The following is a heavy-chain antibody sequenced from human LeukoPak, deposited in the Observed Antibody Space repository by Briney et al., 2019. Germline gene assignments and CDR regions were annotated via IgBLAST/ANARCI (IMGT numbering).Heavy chain of an antibody. CDR1: GGSISSSSYY. V-gene: IGHV4-39*07. D-gene: IGHD3-3*01. Sequence: PSETLSLTCTVSGGSISSSSYYWGWIRQPPGKGLEWIGEINHSGSTNYNPSLKSRVTISVDTSKNQFSLKLSSVTAADTAVYYCARFGIFGVVIPFDYWGQGTLVTVSS. CDR3: ARFGIFGVVIPFDY. J-gene: IGHJ4*02. CDR2: INHSGST.